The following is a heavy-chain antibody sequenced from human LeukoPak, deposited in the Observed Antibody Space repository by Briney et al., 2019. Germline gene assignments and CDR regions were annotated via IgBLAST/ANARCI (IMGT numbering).Heavy chain of an antibody. CDR1: GGTFSSYA. J-gene: IGHJ6*02. D-gene: IGHD6-6*01. V-gene: IGHV1-69*04. CDR2: IIPILGIA. Sequence: GSSVKVSCKAFGGTFSSYAISWVRQAPGQGLEWMGRIIPILGIANYAQKFQGRVTITADKSTSTAYMELSSLRSEDTAVYYCALAARPVYGMDVWGQGTTVTVSS. CDR3: ALAARPVYGMDV.